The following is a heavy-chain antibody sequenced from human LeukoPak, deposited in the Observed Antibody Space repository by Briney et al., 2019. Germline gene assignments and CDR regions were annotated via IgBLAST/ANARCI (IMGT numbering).Heavy chain of an antibody. V-gene: IGHV1-18*04. D-gene: IGHD6-19*01. CDR3: ARDGGIRAVGHDAFDI. CDR2: ISAYNVNT. J-gene: IGHJ3*02. CDR1: GYTFTSYG. Sequence: ASVKVSCKASGYTFTSYGISWVRQAPGQGLEWMGWISAYNVNTNYAQKLQGRATMTTDTSTSTAYMELRSLRSDDTAVYYCARDGGIRAVGHDAFDIWGQGTMVTVSS.